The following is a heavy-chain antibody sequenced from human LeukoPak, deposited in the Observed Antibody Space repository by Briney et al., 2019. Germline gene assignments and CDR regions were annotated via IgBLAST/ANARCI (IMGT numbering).Heavy chain of an antibody. Sequence: PSETLSLTCTVSGGSISSYYWSWIRQPPGKGLEWIGYIYYSGSPNYNPSLKSRVTISVDTSKNQFSLRLSSVTAADTAVYYCARGRTENDYWGQGTLVTVSS. CDR3: ARGRTENDY. V-gene: IGHV4-59*01. J-gene: IGHJ4*02. CDR1: GGSISSYY. CDR2: IYYSGSP.